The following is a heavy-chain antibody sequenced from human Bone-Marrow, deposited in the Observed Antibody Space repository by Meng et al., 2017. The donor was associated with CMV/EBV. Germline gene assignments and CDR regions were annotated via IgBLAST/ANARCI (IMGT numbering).Heavy chain of an antibody. Sequence: GSLRLSCTVSGGSIRSRNYHWAWIRQPPGKGLEWIGNIYYSGSTYYNPSLKSRVTISVDTPKNQFSLNLSSVTAADTAVYYCARLRPFDYWGQGTLVTVSS. CDR1: GGSIRSRNYH. CDR2: IYYSGST. V-gene: IGHV4-39*07. J-gene: IGHJ4*02. CDR3: ARLRPFDY.